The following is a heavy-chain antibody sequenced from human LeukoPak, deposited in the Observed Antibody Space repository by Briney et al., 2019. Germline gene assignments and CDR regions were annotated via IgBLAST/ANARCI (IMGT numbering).Heavy chain of an antibody. V-gene: IGHV3-7*01. Sequence: GGSLRLSCAASGFTFSTYWMSWVRQAPGKGLEWVANIREDGSEEYYVDSVKGRFTISRDNAKNSLYLQMNSLRAEDTAVYYCARVGRIYQYYMDVWGKGTTVTVSS. J-gene: IGHJ6*03. CDR3: ARVGRIYQYYMDV. CDR1: GFTFSTYW. CDR2: IREDGSEE.